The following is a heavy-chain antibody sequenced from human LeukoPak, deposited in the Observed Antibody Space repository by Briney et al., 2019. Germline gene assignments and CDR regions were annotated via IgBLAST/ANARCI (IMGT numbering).Heavy chain of an antibody. V-gene: IGHV4-59*01. CDR1: GGSISNFY. D-gene: IGHD3-10*01. J-gene: IGHJ4*02. CDR3: ARSPHYYGSEFDY. Sequence: TPSETLSLTCTVSGGSISNFYWSWIRQPPEKGLEWIGYIYYSGSTNYNPSLKSRVTISVDTSKKQFSLKLSSVTAADTAVYYCARSPHYYGSEFDYWGQGTLVTVS. CDR2: IYYSGST.